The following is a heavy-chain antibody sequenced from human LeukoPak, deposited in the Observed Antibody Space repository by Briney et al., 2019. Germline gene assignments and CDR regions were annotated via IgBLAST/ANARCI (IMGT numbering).Heavy chain of an antibody. D-gene: IGHD6-19*01. J-gene: IGHJ4*02. CDR2: IYTSGST. CDR3: AGQKSGYSSGWPSFDY. Sequence: PSETLSLTCTVSGGSISVYYWSWIRQPAGRGLEWIGRIYTSGSTNHNPSLKSRVTMSVDTSKNQFSLKLSSVTAADTAVYYCAGQKSGYSSGWPSFDYWGQGTLVTVSS. CDR1: GGSISVYY. V-gene: IGHV4-4*07.